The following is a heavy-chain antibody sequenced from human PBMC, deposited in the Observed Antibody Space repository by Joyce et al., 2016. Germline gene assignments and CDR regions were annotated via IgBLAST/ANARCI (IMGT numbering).Heavy chain of an antibody. V-gene: IGHV4-4*02. Sequence: QVQLQESGPGLVKPSGTLSLTCAVSGGSISSAHCWSWVRQPPGKGLEWIGEIYLGGSTTYNPSLKSRVTISVDKSKNQLSLKMNSVTAADTAVYYCARNGAYSQDSWGQGTLVTVSS. CDR2: IYLGGST. J-gene: IGHJ5*01. CDR1: GGSISSAHC. CDR3: ARNGAYSQDS. D-gene: IGHD2-8*01.